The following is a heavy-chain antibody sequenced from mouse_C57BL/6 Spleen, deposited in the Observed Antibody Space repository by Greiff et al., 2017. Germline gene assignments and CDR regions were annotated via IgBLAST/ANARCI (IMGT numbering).Heavy chain of an antibody. J-gene: IGHJ2*01. CDR1: GYTFTGYW. Sequence: VQLQQSGAELMKPGASVKLSCKATGYTFTGYWIAWVKQTPGHGLEWIGEILPGSGSTNYNEKFKGKATFTEDTSSNTAYMQRSSLTTEDSAIYYCARSAITTVDYFDYWGQGTTLTSSS. D-gene: IGHD1-1*01. CDR3: ARSAITTVDYFDY. V-gene: IGHV1-9*01. CDR2: ILPGSGST.